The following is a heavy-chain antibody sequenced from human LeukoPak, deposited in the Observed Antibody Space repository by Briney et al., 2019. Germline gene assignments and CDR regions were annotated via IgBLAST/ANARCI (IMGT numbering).Heavy chain of an antibody. CDR1: GGTFSSYA. J-gene: IGHJ4*02. CDR2: IIPILGIA. V-gene: IGHV1-69*04. D-gene: IGHD4-17*01. CDR3: ASGKPDYGDLDY. Sequence: ASVKVSCKASGGTFSSYAISWVRQAPGQGLEWMGRIIPILGIANYAQKFQGRVTITADKSTSTAYMELSSLRSEDTAVYYCASGKPDYGDLDYWGQGTLVTVSS.